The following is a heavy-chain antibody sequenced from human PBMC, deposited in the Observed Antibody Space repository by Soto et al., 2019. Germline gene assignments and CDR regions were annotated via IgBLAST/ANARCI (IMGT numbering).Heavy chain of an antibody. Sequence: QVQLVESGGGVVQPGRSLRLSCAASGFTFSSYGMHWVRQAPGKGLEWVAVISYDGSNKYYADSVKGRFTISRDNSKNTLYLQMNSLRAEDTAVYYCAKDLMSDSSSWYLLGDYCYGMDVWGQGTTVTVSS. V-gene: IGHV3-30*18. CDR1: GFTFSSYG. J-gene: IGHJ6*02. D-gene: IGHD6-13*01. CDR2: ISYDGSNK. CDR3: AKDLMSDSSSWYLLGDYCYGMDV.